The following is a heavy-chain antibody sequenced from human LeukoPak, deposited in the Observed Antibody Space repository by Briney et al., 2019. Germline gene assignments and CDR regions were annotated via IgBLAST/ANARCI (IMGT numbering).Heavy chain of an antibody. J-gene: IGHJ4*02. D-gene: IGHD5-18*01. V-gene: IGHV4-59*08. Sequence: SGTLSLTCTVSGGSISSYYWSWIRQPPGKGLEWIGYIYYSGSTNYNPSLKSRVTISVDTSKNQFSLKLSSVTAAGTAVYYCARLEYSYGYFDYWGQGTLVTVSS. CDR2: IYYSGST. CDR3: ARLEYSYGYFDY. CDR1: GGSISSYY.